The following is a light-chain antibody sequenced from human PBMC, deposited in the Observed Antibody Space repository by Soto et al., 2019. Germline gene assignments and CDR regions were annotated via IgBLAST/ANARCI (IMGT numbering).Light chain of an antibody. V-gene: IGKV3-15*01. J-gene: IGKJ1*01. Sequence: EIVMSQSPAALSVSPGERATLSCRASQSVSSNLAWYQQKPGQAPRLLIYGASTRATGIPARFSGSGSGTEFTLTISSLQSEDFAVYYCQQYNNWPPVTFGQGTKVDIK. CDR3: QQYNNWPPVT. CDR1: QSVSSN. CDR2: GAS.